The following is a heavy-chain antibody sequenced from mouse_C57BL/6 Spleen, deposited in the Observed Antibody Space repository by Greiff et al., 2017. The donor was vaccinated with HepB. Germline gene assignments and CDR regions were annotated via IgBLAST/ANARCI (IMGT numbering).Heavy chain of an antibody. CDR2: ISDGGSYT. V-gene: IGHV5-4*01. CDR3: ARDQLGFAY. Sequence: EVQLQESGGGLVKPGGSLKLSCAASGFTFSSYAMSWVRQTPEKRLEWVATISDGGSYTYYPDNVKGRFTISRDNAKNNLYLQMSHLKSEDTAMYYCARDQLGFAYWGQGTLVTVSA. J-gene: IGHJ3*01. CDR1: GFTFSSYA. D-gene: IGHD3-1*01.